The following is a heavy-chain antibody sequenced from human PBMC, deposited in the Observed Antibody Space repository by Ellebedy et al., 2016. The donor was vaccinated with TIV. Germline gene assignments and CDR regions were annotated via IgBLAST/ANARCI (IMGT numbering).Heavy chain of an antibody. CDR1: GFTFSGYY. Sequence: PGGSLRLSCAASGFTFSGYYMSWFRQAPGKGPEWVSYISYSGDLMYYADSVKGRFTTSRDNAGNSLYLQMNSLRAEDTAVYYCAREPGRAAIHGPSYAYDYWGQGTLVTVSS. D-gene: IGHD2-2*02. CDR3: AREPGRAAIHGPSYAYDY. CDR2: ISYSGDLM. V-gene: IGHV3-11*04. J-gene: IGHJ4*02.